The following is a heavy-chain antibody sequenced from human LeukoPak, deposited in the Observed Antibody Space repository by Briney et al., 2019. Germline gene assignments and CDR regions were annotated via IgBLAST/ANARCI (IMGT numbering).Heavy chain of an antibody. CDR2: SSAYNGNT. CDR1: GYTFTSYG. J-gene: IGHJ6*02. Sequence: ASVKVSCKASGYTFTSYGISWVRQAPGQGLGWMGWSSAYNGNTNYAQKLQGRVTMTTDTSTSTAYTELMSLRSADTDVYYCARSPTPTLDVWGQGTTVTVSS. CDR3: ARSPTPTLDV. V-gene: IGHV1-18*01.